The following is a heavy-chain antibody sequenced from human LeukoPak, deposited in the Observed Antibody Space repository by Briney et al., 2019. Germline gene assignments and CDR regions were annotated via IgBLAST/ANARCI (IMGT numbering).Heavy chain of an antibody. V-gene: IGHV3-30-3*01. CDR2: ISYDGSNK. J-gene: IGHJ4*02. CDR3: AKVRSLVGATTSVPDY. D-gene: IGHD1-26*01. CDR1: GFTFSSYA. Sequence: GRSLRLSCAASGFTFSSYAMHWVRQAPGKGLEWVAVISYDGSNKYYADSVKGRFTISRDNSKNTLYLQMNSLRAEDTAVYYCAKVRSLVGATTSVPDYWGQGTLVTVSS.